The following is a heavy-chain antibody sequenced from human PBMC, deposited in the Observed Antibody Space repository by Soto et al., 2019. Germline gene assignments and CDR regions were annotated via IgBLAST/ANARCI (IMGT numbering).Heavy chain of an antibody. CDR3: AKDSQNIVVVVATHGDY. CDR1: GFTFSSYA. CDR2: ISGSGGST. V-gene: IGHV3-23*01. D-gene: IGHD2-15*01. J-gene: IGHJ4*02. Sequence: SLRLSCAASGFTFSSYAMSWVRQAPGKGLEWVSAISGSGGSTYYADSVKGRFTISRDNSKNTLYLQMNSLRAEDTAVYYCAKDSQNIVVVVATHGDYWGQGTLVTVSS.